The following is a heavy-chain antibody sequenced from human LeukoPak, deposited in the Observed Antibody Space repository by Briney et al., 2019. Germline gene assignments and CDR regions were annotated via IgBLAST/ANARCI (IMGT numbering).Heavy chain of an antibody. CDR3: ATSWGPDTSAFRWGRDGMDV. D-gene: IGHD3-16*01. CDR1: GFTFSSAA. Sequence: PGGSLRLSCAASGFTFSSAAMSWVRQAPGKGLEWVSIISSSGGSTYYADSVKGRFIISRDNSKNTLYLQMNSLRAEDTAVYYCATSWGPDTSAFRWGRDGMDVWGQGTTVIVS. CDR2: ISSSGGST. V-gene: IGHV3-23*01. J-gene: IGHJ6*02.